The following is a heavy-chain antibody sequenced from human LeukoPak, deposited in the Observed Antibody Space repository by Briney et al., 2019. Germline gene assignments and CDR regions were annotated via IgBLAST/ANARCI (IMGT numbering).Heavy chain of an antibody. J-gene: IGHJ3*02. Sequence: ASVKVSCKASGYTFTSYYMHWVRQAPGQGLEWMGWFNPNSGGTNYAQKFQGRVTMTRDTSISTAYMELSRLTSDDTAVYYCARDRSGISKAFDIWGQGTMVTVPS. V-gene: IGHV1-2*02. D-gene: IGHD1-26*01. CDR3: ARDRSGISKAFDI. CDR1: GYTFTSYY. CDR2: FNPNSGGT.